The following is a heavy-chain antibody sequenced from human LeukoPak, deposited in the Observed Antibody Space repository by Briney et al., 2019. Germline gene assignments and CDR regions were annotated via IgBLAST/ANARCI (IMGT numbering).Heavy chain of an antibody. Sequence: ASVKVSCKASGGTFSSYAISWVRQAPGQGLEWMGGIIPIFGTANYAQKFQGRVTITRDTSASTAYMELSSLRSEDTAVYYCARDPGHGDYAFDYWGQGTLVTVSS. CDR1: GGTFSSYA. CDR3: ARDPGHGDYAFDY. D-gene: IGHD4-17*01. V-gene: IGHV1-69*05. J-gene: IGHJ4*02. CDR2: IIPIFGTA.